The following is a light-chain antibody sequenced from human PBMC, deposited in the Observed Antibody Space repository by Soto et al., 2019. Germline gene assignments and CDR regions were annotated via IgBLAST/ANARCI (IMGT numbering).Light chain of an antibody. V-gene: IGLV1-44*01. Sequence: QAVVTQPPSASGTPGQRVTISCSGSSSNIGSNSVNWYQQLPGTAPKLLIYINNQRPSGVPDRFSGSKSGTSASLAISGLQSEDEADYYCVAWDDSLNGVIFGGGTQLTVL. CDR1: SSNIGSNS. CDR3: VAWDDSLNGVI. J-gene: IGLJ2*01. CDR2: INN.